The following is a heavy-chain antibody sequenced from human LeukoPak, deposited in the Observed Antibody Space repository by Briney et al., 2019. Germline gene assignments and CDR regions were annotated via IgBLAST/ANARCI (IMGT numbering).Heavy chain of an antibody. CDR1: GGSFSGYY. CDR3: ARVETPRKTYYDFWSGYYDNWFDP. D-gene: IGHD3-3*01. CDR2: INHSGST. Sequence: SETLSLTCAVYGGSFSGYYWSWIRQPPGKGLEWIGEINHSGSTNYNPSLKSRVTISVDTSKNQFSLKLSSVTAADTAVYYCARVETPRKTYYDFWSGYYDNWFDPWGQGTLVTVSS. V-gene: IGHV4-34*01. J-gene: IGHJ5*02.